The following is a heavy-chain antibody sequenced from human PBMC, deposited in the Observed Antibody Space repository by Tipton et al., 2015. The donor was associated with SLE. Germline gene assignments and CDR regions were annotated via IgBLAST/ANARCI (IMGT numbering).Heavy chain of an antibody. D-gene: IGHD2-2*01. Sequence: TLSLTCTVSGGVISVYYWGWIRQPAGKGLEWIGRIYTGGNTKYNPSPESRVTLSADASKAQFSLKLTSVTAADTAVYYCVVCSPSSCAYFDYWGQGRLVTVSS. CDR3: VVCSPSSCAYFDY. CDR2: IYTGGNT. CDR1: GGVISVYY. J-gene: IGHJ4*02. V-gene: IGHV4-4*07.